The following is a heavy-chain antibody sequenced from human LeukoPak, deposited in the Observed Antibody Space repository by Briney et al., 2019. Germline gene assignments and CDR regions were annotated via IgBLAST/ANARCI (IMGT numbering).Heavy chain of an antibody. Sequence: SGTLSLTCTVSGGSISSYYWSWIRQPPGKGLEWIGYIYYSGSTNYNPSLKSRVTISVDTSKNQFSLKLSSVTAADTAVYYCATNAGGYREAPFDYWGQGTLVTVSS. CDR2: IYYSGST. V-gene: IGHV4-59*01. J-gene: IGHJ4*02. CDR3: ATNAGGYREAPFDY. CDR1: GGSISSYY. D-gene: IGHD5-12*01.